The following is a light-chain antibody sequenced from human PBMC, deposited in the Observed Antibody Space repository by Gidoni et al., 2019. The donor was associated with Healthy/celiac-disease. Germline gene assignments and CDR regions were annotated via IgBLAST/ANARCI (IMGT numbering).Light chain of an antibody. Sequence: EIVLTQSPGTLSLSPGERATLSCRDSQSVSSSYLAWYQQKPGQAPRLLIYGASSRATGIPDRFSGSGSGTDFTLTISRLEPEDFAVYYCQQYGSSLLTFXGXTKVEIK. CDR1: QSVSSSY. CDR2: GAS. V-gene: IGKV3-20*01. J-gene: IGKJ4*01. CDR3: QQYGSSLLT.